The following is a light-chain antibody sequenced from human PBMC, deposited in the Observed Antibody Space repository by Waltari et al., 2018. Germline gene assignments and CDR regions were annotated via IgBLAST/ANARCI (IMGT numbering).Light chain of an antibody. CDR2: LAS. J-gene: IGKJ4*01. V-gene: IGKV1-17*03. CDR1: QGISNY. Sequence: DIQMTQSPSAMSASVGDRVTITCRASQGISNYLAWFQQKPGKVPKRLIYLASNLESGVPSRFSCRGSGTEFTLTISSLQPEDFATYYCLQYNSYPPTFGGGTEVEIK. CDR3: LQYNSYPPT.